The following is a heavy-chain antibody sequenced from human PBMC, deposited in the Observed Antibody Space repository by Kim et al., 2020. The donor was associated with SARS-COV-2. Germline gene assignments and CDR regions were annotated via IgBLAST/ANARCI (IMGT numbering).Heavy chain of an antibody. D-gene: IGHD6-13*01. J-gene: IGHJ4*02. Sequence: SVKVSCKASGGTFSSYSISWVRQAPGQGLEWMGGIIPIFGTANYAQKFQGRVTITADESTSTAYMELSSLRSEDTAVYYCARELFGGIAAAGYFDYWGQGTLVTVSS. CDR2: IIPIFGTA. V-gene: IGHV1-69*13. CDR3: ARELFGGIAAAGYFDY. CDR1: GGTFSSYS.